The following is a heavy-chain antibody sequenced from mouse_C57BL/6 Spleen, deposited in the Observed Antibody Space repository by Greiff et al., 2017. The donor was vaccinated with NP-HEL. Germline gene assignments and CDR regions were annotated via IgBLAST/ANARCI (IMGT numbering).Heavy chain of an antibody. CDR3: TRDYYVLFAY. Sequence: VQLQQSGAELVRPGASVTLSCKASGYTFTDYEMHWVKQTPVHGLEWIGAIDPETGGTAYNQKFKGKAILTADKSSSTAYMELRSLTSEDSAVYYCTRDYYVLFAYWGQGTLVTVSA. V-gene: IGHV1-15*01. D-gene: IGHD1-1*01. CDR1: GYTFTDYE. CDR2: IDPETGGT. J-gene: IGHJ3*01.